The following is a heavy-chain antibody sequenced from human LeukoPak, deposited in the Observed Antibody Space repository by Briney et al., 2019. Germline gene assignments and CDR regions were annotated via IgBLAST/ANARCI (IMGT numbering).Heavy chain of an antibody. J-gene: IGHJ6*03. CDR3: ARGELTDGDDPNYYYYMDV. V-gene: IGHV1-18*01. CDR2: ISGYNDNT. D-gene: IGHD4-17*01. Sequence: ASVKVSCKASGYTFSSYGISWVRQAPGQGLEWMGWISGYNDNTKYYAQKLQGRVTMTTDTSTSTAYMELRSLRSDDTAVYYCARGELTDGDDPNYYYYMDVWGKGTTVTVSS. CDR1: GYTFSSYG.